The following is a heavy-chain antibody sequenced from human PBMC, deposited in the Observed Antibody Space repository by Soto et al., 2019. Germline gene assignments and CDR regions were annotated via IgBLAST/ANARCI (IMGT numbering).Heavy chain of an antibody. J-gene: IGHJ3*01. CDR2: ISSSSSTI. D-gene: IGHD2-15*01. Sequence: EVQLVESGGGLVQPGGSLRLSCAASGFIFSSYSMNWVRQAPGKGLEWISYISSSSSTIYYADSVKGRFTISRDNAKNSLYLQMNSLRAEVTTVYFWARDQDPPCSAGNCSDAFDCWGQGTRVTVSS. V-gene: IGHV3-48*01. CDR1: GFIFSSYS. CDR3: ARDQDPPCSAGNCSDAFDC.